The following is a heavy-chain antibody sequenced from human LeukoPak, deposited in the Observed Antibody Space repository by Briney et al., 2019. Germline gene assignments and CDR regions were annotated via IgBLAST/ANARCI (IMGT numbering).Heavy chain of an antibody. J-gene: IGHJ3*02. Sequence: GGSLRLSCAASGFTVSSNYMSWVRQAPGKGLEWVSIIYSGGSTFYADSVKRRFTISRDNSKNTLYLQMNSLRAEDTAVYYCARGGSYLSAFDIWGQGTMVTVSS. D-gene: IGHD1-26*01. CDR3: ARGGSYLSAFDI. V-gene: IGHV3-53*01. CDR2: IYSGGST. CDR1: GFTVSSNY.